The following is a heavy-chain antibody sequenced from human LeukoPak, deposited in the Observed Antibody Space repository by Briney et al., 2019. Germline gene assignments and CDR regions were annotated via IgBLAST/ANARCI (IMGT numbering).Heavy chain of an antibody. J-gene: IGHJ4*02. CDR2: IKPDGSDT. CDR3: ARDKDWLLYDY. V-gene: IGHV3-74*01. D-gene: IGHD3/OR15-3a*01. Sequence: GGSLRLSCAASGFTFSTYSMHWVRQAPGKGLVWVSYIKPDGSDTTYADSVKGRFTISRDNAKNTLYLQMNSLRAEDTAVYYCARDKDWLLYDYWGPGTLVTVSS. CDR1: GFTFSTYS.